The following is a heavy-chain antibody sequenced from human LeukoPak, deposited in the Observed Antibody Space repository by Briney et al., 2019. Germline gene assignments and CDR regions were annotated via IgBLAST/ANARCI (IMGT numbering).Heavy chain of an antibody. D-gene: IGHD3-22*01. CDR1: GGSISSYY. V-gene: IGHV4-59*01. CDR2: NYYSGST. CDR3: ARGAHYFESSGYLMPLIY. J-gene: IGHJ4*02. Sequence: PSETLSLTCTVSGGSISSYYWSWIRQPPGKGLEWIGYNYYSGSTNYNPSLKSRVTISVDTSKNQFSLKMSSVTAADTAVYYCARGAHYFESSGYLMPLIYWGQGTLVTVSS.